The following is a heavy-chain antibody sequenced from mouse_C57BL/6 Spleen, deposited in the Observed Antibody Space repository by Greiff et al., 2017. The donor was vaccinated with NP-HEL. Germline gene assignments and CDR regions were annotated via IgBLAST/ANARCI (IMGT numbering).Heavy chain of an antibody. CDR3: ARGPFYGTTVVADHAMDY. D-gene: IGHD1-1*01. Sequence: QVQLQQPGAELVMPGASVKLSCKASGYTFTSYWMHWVKQRPGQGLEWIGEIDPSDSYTNYNQKFKGKSTLTVDKSSSTAYMQLSSLTSEDSAVYYCARGPFYGTTVVADHAMDYWGQGTSVTVSS. J-gene: IGHJ4*01. CDR1: GYTFTSYW. CDR2: IDPSDSYT. V-gene: IGHV1-69*01.